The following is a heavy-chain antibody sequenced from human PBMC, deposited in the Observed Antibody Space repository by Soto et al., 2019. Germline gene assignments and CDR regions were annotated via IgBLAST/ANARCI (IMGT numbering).Heavy chain of an antibody. J-gene: IGHJ4*02. D-gene: IGHD1-1*01. CDR1: GFTFSDDW. V-gene: IGHV3-74*01. Sequence: GGSLRLSCATSGFTFSDDWMHWVRQAPGKGLVWVSRINKDGSYKNYADFVEGRFTISRDDARSELYLQMDRLRAEDTAVYYCARGGLEPFDYLGQGALVTVSS. CDR2: INKDGSYK. CDR3: ARGGLEPFDY.